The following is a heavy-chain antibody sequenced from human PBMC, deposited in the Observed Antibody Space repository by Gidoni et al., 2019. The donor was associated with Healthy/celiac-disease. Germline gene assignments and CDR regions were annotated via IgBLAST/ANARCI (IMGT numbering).Heavy chain of an antibody. V-gene: IGHV4-59*08. CDR2: TYYSGST. CDR1: GGSISSYY. J-gene: IGHJ6*02. CDR3: ARHWLGIGGYYYGMDV. Sequence: QVQLQESGPGLVKPSETLSLTCPVSGGSISSYYWSWIRHPPGKGLEWIGYTYYSGSTNYNPSLKSRVTISVDTSKNQFSLKLSSVTAADTAVYYCARHWLGIGGYYYGMDVWGQGTTVTVSS. D-gene: IGHD6-19*01.